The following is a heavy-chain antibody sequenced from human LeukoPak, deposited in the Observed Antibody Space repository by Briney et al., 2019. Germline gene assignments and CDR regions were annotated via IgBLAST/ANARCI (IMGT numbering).Heavy chain of an antibody. CDR1: GGSISSYY. V-gene: IGHV4-4*07. CDR2: IYTSGST. CDR3: ARVACSGGSCYSGWFDP. D-gene: IGHD2-15*01. J-gene: IGHJ5*02. Sequence: SETLSLTCTVSGGSISSYYWSWIRQPAGKGLEWIGRIYTSGSTNYNPSLKSRVTVSVDTSKNQFSLKLSSVTAADTAVYYCARVACSGGSCYSGWFDPWGQGTLVTVSS.